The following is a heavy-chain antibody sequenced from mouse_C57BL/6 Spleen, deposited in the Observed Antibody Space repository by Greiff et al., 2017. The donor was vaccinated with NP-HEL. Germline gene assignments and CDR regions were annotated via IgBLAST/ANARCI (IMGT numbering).Heavy chain of an antibody. CDR1: GYTFTSYW. J-gene: IGHJ1*03. CDR2: IYPSDSET. V-gene: IGHV1-61*01. Sequence: QVQLQQSGAELVRPGSSVKLSCKASGYTFTSYWMDWVKQRPGQGLEWIGNIYPSDSETHYNQKFKDKATLTVDKSSSTAYMQLSSLTSEDSAVYYCARSGTTVVAWYFDVWGTGTTVTVSS. CDR3: ARSGTTVVAWYFDV. D-gene: IGHD1-1*01.